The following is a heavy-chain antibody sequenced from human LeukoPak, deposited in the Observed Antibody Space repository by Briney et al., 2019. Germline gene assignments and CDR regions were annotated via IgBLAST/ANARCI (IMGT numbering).Heavy chain of an antibody. CDR1: GFTFSSYS. V-gene: IGHV3-21*01. Sequence: GGSLRLSCAASGFTFSSYSMNWVRQAPGKGLGWVSSISSSSSYVYYADSVKGRFTISRDNAKNSLYLQMNSLRAEDTAVYYCARDVEMATIYAFDIWGQGTMVTVSS. CDR2: ISSSSSYV. CDR3: ARDVEMATIYAFDI. J-gene: IGHJ3*02. D-gene: IGHD5-24*01.